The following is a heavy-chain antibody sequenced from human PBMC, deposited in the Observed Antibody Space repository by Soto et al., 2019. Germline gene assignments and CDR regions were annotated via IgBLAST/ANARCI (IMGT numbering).Heavy chain of an antibody. D-gene: IGHD1-26*01. CDR2: IYYSGST. CDR1: GGSISSSSYY. J-gene: IGHJ5*02. V-gene: IGHV4-39*01. Sequence: SETLSLTCTVSGGSISSSSYYWGWIRQPPGKGLEWIGSIYYSGSTYYNPSLKSRVTISVDTSKKQYSLKLSSVTAADTAVYYCARHGTEPPPNWFDPWGQGTLVTVSS. CDR3: ARHGTEPPPNWFDP.